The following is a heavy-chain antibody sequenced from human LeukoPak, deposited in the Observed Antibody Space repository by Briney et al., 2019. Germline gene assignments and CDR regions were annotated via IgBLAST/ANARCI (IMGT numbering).Heavy chain of an antibody. CDR1: GFTFSSYD. CDR3: ARGARDGDYPFFDY. J-gene: IGHJ4*02. Sequence: GGSLRLSCAASGFTFSSYDMHWVRQAPGKGLEWVSAIGTAGDTYYPGSVKGRFTISRENAKNSLYLQMNSLRAGDTAVYYCARGARDGDYPFFDYWGQGTLVTVSS. D-gene: IGHD4-17*01. CDR2: IGTAGDT. V-gene: IGHV3-13*01.